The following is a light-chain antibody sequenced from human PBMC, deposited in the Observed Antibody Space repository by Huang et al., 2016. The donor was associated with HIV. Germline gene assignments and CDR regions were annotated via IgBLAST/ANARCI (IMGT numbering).Light chain of an antibody. CDR1: QSLLYSSNNKNY. CDR3: HQYYATGT. Sequence: DIVMTQSPDSLAVSLGERVTINCKSSQSLLYSSNNKNYLAWYQQKPGQPPKLLIYWASTRESVVPDRFSGSGSETDFTLTISSLQAEDVAVYYCHQYYATGTFGQGTKVEI. J-gene: IGKJ1*01. CDR2: WAS. V-gene: IGKV4-1*01.